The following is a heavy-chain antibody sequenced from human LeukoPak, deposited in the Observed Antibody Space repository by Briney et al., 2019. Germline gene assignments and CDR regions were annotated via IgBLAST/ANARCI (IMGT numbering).Heavy chain of an antibody. Sequence: HPSETLSLTCTVSGDSISSYYWSWVRQAPARGLEWVANINPDGSEKYYVDSVKGRFTISRDNDKNSLYLRLNSLRADDTAVYYCVRYYDPPVGHAFDIWGQGTLVTVSS. D-gene: IGHD3-16*01. CDR1: GDSISSYY. CDR2: INPDGSEK. CDR3: VRYYDPPVGHAFDI. V-gene: IGHV3-7*01. J-gene: IGHJ3*02.